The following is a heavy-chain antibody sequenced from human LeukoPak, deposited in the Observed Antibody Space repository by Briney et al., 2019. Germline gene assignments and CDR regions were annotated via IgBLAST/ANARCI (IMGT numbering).Heavy chain of an antibody. CDR3: ARQYPPPRREPHWYFDL. CDR2: IDPADSDT. V-gene: IGHV5-51*01. Sequence: GESLKISGKGSGYSFTNYWIGWVRQMPGKGLEWMGIIDPADSDTRYSPSFQDPVTISADKSISTAYLQWSSLKASDTAMYYCARQYPPPRREPHWYFDLWGRGTLVTVSS. CDR1: GYSFTNYW. J-gene: IGHJ2*01. D-gene: IGHD1-26*01.